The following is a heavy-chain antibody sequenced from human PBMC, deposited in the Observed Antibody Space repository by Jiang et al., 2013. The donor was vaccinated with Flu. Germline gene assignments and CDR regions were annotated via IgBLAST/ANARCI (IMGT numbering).Heavy chain of an antibody. V-gene: IGHV3-30*01. J-gene: IGHJ6*02. Sequence: RSLRLSCAASGFTFSSYAMHWVRQAPGKGLEWVAVISYDGSNKYYADSVKGRFTISRDNSKNTLYLQMNSLRAEDTAVYYCARDYYDSSGYSYGMDVWGQGTTVTVSS. CDR1: GFTFSSYA. CDR3: ARDYYDSSGYSYGMDV. D-gene: IGHD3-22*01. CDR2: ISYDGSNK.